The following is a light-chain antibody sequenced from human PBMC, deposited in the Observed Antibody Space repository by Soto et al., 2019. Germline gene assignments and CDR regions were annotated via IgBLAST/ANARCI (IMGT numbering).Light chain of an antibody. Sequence: DIVLTQSPGTLSLSPGERASLSCRASQSVSSNYLAWYQQKPGQAPRLLIYAASTRATGIPARFSGSGSGTEFTLTISSLQSEDFAVYYCQQYNNWPVFGQGTKVDI. CDR2: AAS. V-gene: IGKV3-15*01. J-gene: IGKJ1*01. CDR3: QQYNNWPV. CDR1: QSVSSNY.